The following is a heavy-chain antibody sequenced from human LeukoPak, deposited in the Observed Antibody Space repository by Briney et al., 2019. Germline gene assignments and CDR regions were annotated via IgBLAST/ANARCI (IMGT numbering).Heavy chain of an antibody. CDR2: IFYSGST. CDR3: ARVNSDSRDGYHYYIDV. V-gene: IGHV4-59*01. CDR1: GDSIRNYY. D-gene: IGHD4-17*01. Sequence: SETLSLTCAVSGDSIRNYYWSWIRQSPGKGLEWIGCIFYSGSTNYNPSLESRVSMSADTSKNQFSLKLNSVTASDTAEYYCARVNSDSRDGYHYYIDVWGKGTTVIVSS. J-gene: IGHJ6*03.